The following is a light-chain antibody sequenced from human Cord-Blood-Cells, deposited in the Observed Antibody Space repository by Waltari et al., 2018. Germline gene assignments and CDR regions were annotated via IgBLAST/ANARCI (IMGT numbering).Light chain of an antibody. V-gene: IGLV3-19*01. CDR2: GKN. CDR1: SLRSYY. J-gene: IGLJ1*01. Sequence: SSELTQDPAVSVALGQTVRITCQGASLRSYYASWYQQKPGQAPVLVIYGKNNRPSGIPDRFAGSSSGNTASLTITGAQAEDEADYYCNSRDSSGNSYVFGTGTKVTVL. CDR3: NSRDSSGNSYV.